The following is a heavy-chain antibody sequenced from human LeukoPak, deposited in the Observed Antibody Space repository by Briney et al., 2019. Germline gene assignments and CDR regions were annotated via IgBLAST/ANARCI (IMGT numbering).Heavy chain of an antibody. CDR3: ARVFNIAAAGTFDY. D-gene: IGHD6-13*01. J-gene: IGHJ4*02. CDR1: GFTFSSYA. Sequence: GGSLRLSCAASGFTFSSYAMSWVRQAPGKGLEWVSAISAGSTYYADSVKGRFTISRDNAKNSLYLQMNSLRAEDTAVYYCARVFNIAAAGTFDYWGQGTLVTVSS. CDR2: ISAGST. V-gene: IGHV3-23*01.